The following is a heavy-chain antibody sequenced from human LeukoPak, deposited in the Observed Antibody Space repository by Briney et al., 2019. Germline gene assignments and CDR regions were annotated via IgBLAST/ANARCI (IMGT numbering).Heavy chain of an antibody. CDR2: ISYDGSNK. V-gene: IGHV3-30*03. CDR3: ARRRYSSSWYGFYWFDP. J-gene: IGHJ5*02. CDR1: GFTFSSYG. Sequence: GGSLRLSCAASGFTFSSYGIHWVRQAPGKGLEWVAFISYDGSNKYYADSVKGRFTISRDNSKNTLYLKMNSLRAEDTAVYYCARRRYSSSWYGFYWFDPWGQGTLVTVSS. D-gene: IGHD6-13*01.